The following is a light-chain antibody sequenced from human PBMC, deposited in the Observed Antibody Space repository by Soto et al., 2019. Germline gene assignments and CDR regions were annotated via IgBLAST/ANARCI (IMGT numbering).Light chain of an antibody. J-gene: IGKJ4*01. Sequence: DIQMTQSPSTLSASVGDRVTITCRASQSISSWLAWYQQKPGKAPKLLIYKASSLESGVPSRFSGSGSGTEFTLTISSLQPDDFATDYGQHQGTFGGGTKVEIK. V-gene: IGKV1-5*03. CDR3: QHQGT. CDR1: QSISSW. CDR2: KAS.